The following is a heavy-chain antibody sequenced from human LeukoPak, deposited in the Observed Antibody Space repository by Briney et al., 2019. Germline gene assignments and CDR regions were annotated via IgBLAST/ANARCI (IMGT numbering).Heavy chain of an antibody. CDR3: ARGSLHSAYDFDY. V-gene: IGHV3-48*03. CDR2: SSSSGSTI. CDR1: GFTFSSYE. J-gene: IGHJ4*02. Sequence: LTGGSLRLSCAASGFTFSSYEMNWVRQAPGKGLEWVSHSSSSGSTIYYAGSVKGRFTIARDNAKNSVYLQMNSLRAEDTAVYYCARGSLHSAYDFDYWGQGTLVTVSS. D-gene: IGHD5-12*01.